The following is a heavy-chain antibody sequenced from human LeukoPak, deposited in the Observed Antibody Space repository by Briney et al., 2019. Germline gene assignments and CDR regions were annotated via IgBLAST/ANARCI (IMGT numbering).Heavy chain of an antibody. D-gene: IGHD5-18*01. CDR1: GGTFSSYA. V-gene: IGHV1-69*13. Sequence: GASVKVSCKASGGTFSSYAISWVRQAPGQGLEWMGGIIPIFGTANYAQKFQGRVTITADESTSTAYMELSSLRSEDTAVYYCVREYVDTAMATSFDYWGQGTLVTVSS. CDR2: IIPIFGTA. CDR3: VREYVDTAMATSFDY. J-gene: IGHJ4*02.